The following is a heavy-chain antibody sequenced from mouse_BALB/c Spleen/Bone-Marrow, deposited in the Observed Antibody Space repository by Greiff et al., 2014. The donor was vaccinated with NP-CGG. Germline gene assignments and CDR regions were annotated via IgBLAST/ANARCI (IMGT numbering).Heavy chain of an antibody. J-gene: IGHJ2*01. Sequence: VQLQQSGSVLVRPGASVKLSCKASGYTFTSSWMHWAKQRPGQGLEWIGEIHPNSGNTNYNEKFKGKATLTVDTSSSTAYVDLSSLTSEDSAVYYCARGGYGNYYFGYWGQGTTLTVSS. CDR1: GYTFTSSW. V-gene: IGHV1S130*01. D-gene: IGHD2-1*01. CDR3: ARGGYGNYYFGY. CDR2: IHPNSGNT.